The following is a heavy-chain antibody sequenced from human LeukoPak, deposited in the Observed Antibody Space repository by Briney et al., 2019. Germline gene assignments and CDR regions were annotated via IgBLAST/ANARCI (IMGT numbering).Heavy chain of an antibody. CDR1: GFTFSDYY. D-gene: IGHD3-22*01. J-gene: IGHJ4*02. CDR2: ISNSGSTI. CDR3: ARDLHYDSSGYYLGY. V-gene: IGHV3-11*01. Sequence: GGSPRLSCAASGFTFSDYYMSWIRQAPGKGLEWVSYISNSGSTIYYADSVKGRFTISRDNAKNSLYLQMNSLRAEDTAVYYCARDLHYDSSGYYLGYWGQGTLVTVSS.